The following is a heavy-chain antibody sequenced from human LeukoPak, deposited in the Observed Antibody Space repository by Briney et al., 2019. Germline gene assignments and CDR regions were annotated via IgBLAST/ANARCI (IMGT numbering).Heavy chain of an antibody. CDR3: ATGYSSTWYYFDY. Sequence: KPSKTLSLTCTVSGDSISSYYWSWIRQPPGKRLEWIGYSYHTGSTNYNPSLKSRVTISVDKSKNQFSLKLSSVTAGDTAVYYCATGYSSTWYYFDYWGQGTLVTVSS. CDR1: GDSISSYY. V-gene: IGHV4-59*01. J-gene: IGHJ4*02. D-gene: IGHD6-13*01. CDR2: SYHTGST.